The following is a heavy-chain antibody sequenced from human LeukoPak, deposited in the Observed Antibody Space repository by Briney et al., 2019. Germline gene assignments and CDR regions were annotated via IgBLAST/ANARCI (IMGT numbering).Heavy chain of an antibody. CDR2: IYYSGST. CDR3: ARDRRGYYY. Sequence: PGGSLRLSCAASGFTFSSYWMSWVRQAPGKGLEWIGYIYYSGSTNYNPSLKSRVTISVDTSKNQFSLKLSSVTAADTAVYYCARDRRGYYYWGQGTLVTVSS. D-gene: IGHD5-18*01. CDR1: GFTFSSYW. V-gene: IGHV4-59*01. J-gene: IGHJ4*02.